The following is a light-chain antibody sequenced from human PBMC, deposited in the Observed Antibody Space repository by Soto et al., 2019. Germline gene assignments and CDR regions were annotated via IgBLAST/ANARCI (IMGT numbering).Light chain of an antibody. J-gene: IGKJ4*01. V-gene: IGKV3-15*01. CDR3: QQYNNWPLLT. CDR1: QSVSNN. Sequence: EIVLTQSPGTLSLSPGERATLSCRASQSVSNNLAWFQQKPGQAPRLLIFGASSRATGIPARFSGSGSGTEFTLTINSLQSEDFAVYYCQQYNNWPLLTFGGGTKVDIK. CDR2: GAS.